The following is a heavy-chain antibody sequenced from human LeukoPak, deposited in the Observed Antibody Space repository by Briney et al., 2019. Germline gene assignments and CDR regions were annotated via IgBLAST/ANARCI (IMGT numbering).Heavy chain of an antibody. CDR1: GFAFDTYW. Sequence: GGSLRLSCAASGFAFDTYWMNWVRRAPGKGLVWVSRIASDGSSTTYADSVKGRFSISRDNAKNTLYLQMNSLRVEDTAVYYCARGRPHGNDYWGQGTLVTVSS. J-gene: IGHJ4*02. D-gene: IGHD4-23*01. CDR3: ARGRPHGNDY. V-gene: IGHV3-74*01. CDR2: IASDGSST.